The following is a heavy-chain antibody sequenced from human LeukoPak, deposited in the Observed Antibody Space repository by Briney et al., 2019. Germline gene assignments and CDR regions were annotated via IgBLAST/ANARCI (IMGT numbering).Heavy chain of an antibody. D-gene: IGHD5-18*01. CDR2: INHSGST. CDR1: GGSFSGYY. Sequence: SETLSLTCAVYGGSFSGYYWSWIRQPPGKGLEWIGEINHSGSTNYNPSLKSRVTISVDTSKNQFSLKLSSVTAADTAVYYCARDPRGYSYGGGNWFDPWGQGTLVTVSS. J-gene: IGHJ5*02. V-gene: IGHV4-34*01. CDR3: ARDPRGYSYGGGNWFDP.